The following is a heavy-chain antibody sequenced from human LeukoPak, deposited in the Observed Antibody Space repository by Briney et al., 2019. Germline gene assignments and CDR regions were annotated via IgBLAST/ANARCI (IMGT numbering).Heavy chain of an antibody. D-gene: IGHD6-19*01. CDR2: INSDGYSI. J-gene: IGHJ4*02. V-gene: IGHV3-74*01. CDR3: ARATAVAGTDQ. Sequence: GGSLRLSCAASGFTFSSYWMHWVRHAPGKGLEWVARINSDGYSISYADSVKGRFTISRDNTKNTLYLHVNSLRVEDTAIYYCARATAVAGTDQWGQGTLVTVSS. CDR1: GFTFSSYW.